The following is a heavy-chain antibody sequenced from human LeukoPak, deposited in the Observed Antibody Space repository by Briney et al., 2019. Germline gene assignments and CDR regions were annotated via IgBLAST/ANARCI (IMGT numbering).Heavy chain of an antibody. Sequence: PSETLSLTCAVYGXSFSGYYWSWIRQPPGKGLEWIVEFNHSGSTNYNPFLKSRVTISVDTSKNQFSLKPSSVTAADAAVYYCARLPYYYDSSGYYYFSFDYRGQGTLVTVSS. CDR1: GXSFSGYY. CDR2: FNHSGST. V-gene: IGHV4-34*01. D-gene: IGHD3-22*01. CDR3: ARLPYYYDSSGYYYFSFDY. J-gene: IGHJ4*02.